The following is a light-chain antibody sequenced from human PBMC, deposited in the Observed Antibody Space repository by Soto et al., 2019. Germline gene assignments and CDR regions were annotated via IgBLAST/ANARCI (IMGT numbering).Light chain of an antibody. V-gene: IGKV1-5*03. Sequence: DIQMTQSPSTLSASVGDRVTITCRASQSISNFLAWYQRRPGKAPKLLIYRASGLERGVPSRFIGGGSGTEFTLTISSLQHDDFATYFCQRFYTYPITFGGGTKVEIK. J-gene: IGKJ4*01. CDR1: QSISNF. CDR3: QRFYTYPIT. CDR2: RAS.